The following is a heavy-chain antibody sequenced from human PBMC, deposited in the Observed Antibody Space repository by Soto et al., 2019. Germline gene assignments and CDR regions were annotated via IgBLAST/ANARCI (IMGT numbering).Heavy chain of an antibody. Sequence: QVQLVQSGAEVKKPGASVKVSCKASGYTFTSYDINWVRQATGQGLEWMGWMNPNSGNTGYAQKFQGRVTMTRNPSISTAYMELSSLRSEDTAVYYCARFPGYYYYYYMDVWGKGTTVTVSS. CDR2: MNPNSGNT. V-gene: IGHV1-8*01. J-gene: IGHJ6*03. CDR1: GYTFTSYD. CDR3: ARFPGYYYYYYMDV.